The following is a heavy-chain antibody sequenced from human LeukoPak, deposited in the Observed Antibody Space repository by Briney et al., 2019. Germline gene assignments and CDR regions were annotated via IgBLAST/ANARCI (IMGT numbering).Heavy chain of an antibody. Sequence: GGTLRLSCAASGFTFSSYGMTWVRQAPGMGLEWVSGMSGSGDSIYYADSAKGRFTISRDNSKNTLYLQMNSLRAEETAVYYCAKGMRGSGTYYKDSYDYWGQGTLVTVSS. D-gene: IGHD3-10*01. V-gene: IGHV3-23*01. J-gene: IGHJ4*02. CDR2: MSGSGDSI. CDR1: GFTFSSYG. CDR3: AKGMRGSGTYYKDSYDY.